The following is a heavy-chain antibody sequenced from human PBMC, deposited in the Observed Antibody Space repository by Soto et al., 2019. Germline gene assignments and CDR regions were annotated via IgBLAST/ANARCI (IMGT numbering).Heavy chain of an antibody. CDR3: ARVTYGDDVAGSAFDI. D-gene: IGHD4-17*01. J-gene: IGHJ3*02. CDR1: GGSISSGGYY. CDR2: IHYSAST. V-gene: IGHV4-31*03. Sequence: SETLSLTCTVSGGSISSGGYYWSWIRPPPGKGRGWTGFIHYSASTYYNPPLKSRVTISVDTSKNQFFLKLCSVTAADTAVYYCARVTYGDDVAGSAFDIWGQGTMVTVSS.